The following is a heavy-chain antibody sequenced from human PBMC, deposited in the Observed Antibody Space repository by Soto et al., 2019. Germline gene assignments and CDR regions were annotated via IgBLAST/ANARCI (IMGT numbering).Heavy chain of an antibody. CDR1: GYTFTSYG. CDR2: ISSYNGNT. V-gene: IGHV1-18*01. J-gene: IGHJ4*02. Sequence: QVQLVQSGAEVKKPGASVKVSCKASGYTFTSYGISWVRQAPGQGLEWMGWISSYNGNTNYAQKLQGRVTMTTDTSTSTAYMEMRSLGYDDTAMYDCARDWSSITAAGTAGDYWGQGTLVTVSS. D-gene: IGHD6-13*01. CDR3: ARDWSSITAAGTAGDY.